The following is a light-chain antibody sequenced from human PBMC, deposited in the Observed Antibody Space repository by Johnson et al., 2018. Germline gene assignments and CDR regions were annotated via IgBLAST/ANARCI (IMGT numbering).Light chain of an antibody. V-gene: IGLV1-51*02. J-gene: IGLJ1*01. Sequence: LTQPPSVSAAPGQKVTISCSGSSSNIGNNYVSWYQQLPGTAPKLLIYENNKRPSGIPDRFSGSKSGTSATLGITGLQTGDEADYYCGTWDSSLSAGNVFGTGTTVTVL. CDR2: ENN. CDR1: SSNIGNNY. CDR3: GTWDSSLSAGNV.